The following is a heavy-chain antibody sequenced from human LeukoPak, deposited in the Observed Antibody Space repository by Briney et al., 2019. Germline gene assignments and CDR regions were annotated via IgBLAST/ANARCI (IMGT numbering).Heavy chain of an antibody. V-gene: IGHV1-2*02. J-gene: IGHJ5*02. CDR2: INPNSGGT. D-gene: IGHD5-18*01. CDR1: GYTFTGYY. Sequence: ASVKVSFKASGYTFTGYYMHWVRQAPGQGLEWMGWINPNSGGTNYAQKFQGRVTMTRDTSISTAYMELSRLRSDDTAVYYCARSDVDTAMVISKNNWFDPWGQGTLVTVSS. CDR3: ARSDVDTAMVISKNNWFDP.